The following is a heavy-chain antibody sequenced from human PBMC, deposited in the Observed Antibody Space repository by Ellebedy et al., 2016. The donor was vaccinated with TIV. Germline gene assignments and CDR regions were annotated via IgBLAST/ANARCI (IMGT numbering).Heavy chain of an antibody. CDR2: TYYRSKWYN. Sequence: LRLSCAISGDSVSSNSAAWNWIRQSPSRGLEWLGRTYYRSKWYNDYAVSVKSRITINTDTSKNQLSLQLNSVTPEDTAVYFCARAGEYTSSSGMDVWGQGTTVTVSS. V-gene: IGHV6-1*01. D-gene: IGHD6-6*01. J-gene: IGHJ6*02. CDR1: GDSVSSNSAA. CDR3: ARAGEYTSSSGMDV.